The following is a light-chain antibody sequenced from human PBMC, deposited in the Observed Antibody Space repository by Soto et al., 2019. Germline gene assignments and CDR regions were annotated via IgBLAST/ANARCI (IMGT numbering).Light chain of an antibody. CDR1: QGISSC. CDR2: AAS. J-gene: IGKJ5*01. V-gene: IGKV1-12*01. Sequence: DIQMTQSPSSVSASVGDRVTITCMASQGISSCLAWYQQKQGKAPKLLIYAASSLQSGVPSRFIGSGSGTDFALYISSLQPEDFATYYCEQANSFPITFGQGTRLEIK. CDR3: EQANSFPIT.